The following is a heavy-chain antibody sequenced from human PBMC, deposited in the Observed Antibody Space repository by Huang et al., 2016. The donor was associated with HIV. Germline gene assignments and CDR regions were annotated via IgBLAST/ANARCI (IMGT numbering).Heavy chain of an antibody. CDR2: MNPKSGNT. CDR1: GFNFNNYD. Sequence: QVQLVQSGAEVKKPGASVKVSCKASGFNFNNYDFNWVRQASGQGLEWMGWMNPKSGNTGYAQKFQGRVTITRNTSITTAYMDLRSLRSEDTAVYYCARARGFLYDSTGYYSRYYFDSWGQGTLVTISS. J-gene: IGHJ4*02. CDR3: ARARGFLYDSTGYYSRYYFDS. D-gene: IGHD3-22*01. V-gene: IGHV1-8*03.